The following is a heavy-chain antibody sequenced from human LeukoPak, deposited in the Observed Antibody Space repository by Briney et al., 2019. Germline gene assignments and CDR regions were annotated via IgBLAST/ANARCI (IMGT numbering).Heavy chain of an antibody. Sequence: GVLRLSCTASGFTFGDYAMSWVRQAPGKGLEWVGFIRSKAYGGTTDYAASVKGRFTISRDDLKSIAYLQMSSLRIEDTAVYYCTRVQYCSSTNCYTRTLDYWGQGTLVTVSS. V-gene: IGHV3-49*04. J-gene: IGHJ4*02. CDR1: GFTFGDYA. D-gene: IGHD2-2*02. CDR2: IRSKAYGGTT. CDR3: TRVQYCSSTNCYTRTLDY.